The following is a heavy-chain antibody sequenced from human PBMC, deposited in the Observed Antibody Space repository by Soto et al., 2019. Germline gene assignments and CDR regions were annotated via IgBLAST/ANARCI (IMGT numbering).Heavy chain of an antibody. D-gene: IGHD3-22*01. CDR2: IYYSGST. V-gene: IGHV4-39*01. J-gene: IGHJ4*02. Sequence: SETLSLTCTVSGGSISSSSYYWGWIRQPPGKGLEWIGSIYYSGSTYYNPSLKSRVTISVDTSKNQFSLKLSSVTAADTAVYSCAIETYYYYSVGYYFRSWPGYFDYWGQATLVT. CDR1: GGSISSSSYY. CDR3: AIETYYYYSVGYYFRSWPGYFDY.